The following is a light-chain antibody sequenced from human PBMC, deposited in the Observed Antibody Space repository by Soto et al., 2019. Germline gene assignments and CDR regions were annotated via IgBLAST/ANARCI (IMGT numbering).Light chain of an antibody. Sequence: EIVLTQSPGTLSLSPGEGVTLPCRASQSVSGSYLAWYQQKPGQAPRLLINGASSRATGIPDRFSGSGSGTDFTLTISRLEPEDFAVYHCQQYGSPPSLTFGGGTKVEIK. J-gene: IGKJ4*01. CDR2: GAS. CDR3: QQYGSPPSLT. V-gene: IGKV3-20*01. CDR1: QSVSGSY.